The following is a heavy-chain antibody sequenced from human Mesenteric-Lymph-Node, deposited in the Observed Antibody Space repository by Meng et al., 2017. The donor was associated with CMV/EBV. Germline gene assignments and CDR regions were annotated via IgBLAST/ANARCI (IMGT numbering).Heavy chain of an antibody. D-gene: IGHD2-15*01. Sequence: GSLRLSCTVSGGSISSYYWSWIRQPPGKGLEWIGYIYYGGSTNYNPSLKSRVTISVDTSKNQFSLKRSSVTAADTAVYYCARGLIVEPDYFDYWGQGTLVTVSS. J-gene: IGHJ4*02. CDR1: GGSISSYY. CDR2: IYYGGST. V-gene: IGHV4-59*01. CDR3: ARGLIVEPDYFDY.